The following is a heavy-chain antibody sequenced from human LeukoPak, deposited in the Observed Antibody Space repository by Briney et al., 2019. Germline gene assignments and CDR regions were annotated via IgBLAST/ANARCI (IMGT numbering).Heavy chain of an antibody. V-gene: IGHV4-31*03. J-gene: IGHJ3*02. CDR2: IYYSGST. CDR3: ARYYYDSSGYYYYAFDI. CDR1: GCSISSGGYY. Sequence: SQTLSLTCTVSGCSISSGGYYWSWIRQHPGKGLEWIGYIYYSGSTYYNPSLKSRVTISVDTSKNQFSLKLSSVTAADTAVYYCARYYYDSSGYYYYAFDIWGQGTMVTVSS. D-gene: IGHD3-22*01.